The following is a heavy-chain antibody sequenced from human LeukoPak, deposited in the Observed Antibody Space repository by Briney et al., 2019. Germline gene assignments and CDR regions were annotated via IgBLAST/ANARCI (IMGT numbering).Heavy chain of an antibody. CDR3: ARFGSSARSGYYYYMDV. CDR1: GYTFTSYG. Sequence: GASVKVSCKASGYTFTSYGISWVRQAPGQGLEWLGWISVYNGHTNYAQKLQGRVTMTTDTSTTTAYMELRTLRSDDTAVYYCARFGSSARSGYYYYMDVWGKGTTVTVSS. J-gene: IGHJ6*03. V-gene: IGHV1-18*01. D-gene: IGHD3-10*01. CDR2: ISVYNGHT.